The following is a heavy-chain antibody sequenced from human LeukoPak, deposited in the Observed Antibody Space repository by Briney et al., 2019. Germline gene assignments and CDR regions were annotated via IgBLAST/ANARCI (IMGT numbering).Heavy chain of an antibody. CDR2: IYTSGST. D-gene: IGHD6-19*01. CDR3: ARDGHYLQQWLSIDY. Sequence: SETLSLTCTVSGGSISSGSYYWSWIRQPAGKGLEWIGRIYTSGSTNYNPSLKSRVTISVDTSKNQFSLKLSSVTAADTAVYYCARDGHYLQQWLSIDYWGQGTLVTVSS. J-gene: IGHJ4*02. V-gene: IGHV4-61*02. CDR1: GGSISSGSYY.